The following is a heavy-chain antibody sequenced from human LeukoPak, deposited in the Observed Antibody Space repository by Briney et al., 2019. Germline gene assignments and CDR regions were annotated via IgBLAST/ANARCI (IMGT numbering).Heavy chain of an antibody. CDR3: AKGCYPIDY. CDR2: ISGSGGST. CDR1: GFTFSTYA. D-gene: IGHD2-8*01. Sequence: GGSLRLSCAASGFTFSTYAMGWVRQAPGKGLEWVSAISGSGGSTYYADSVKGRFTISRDNSKNTRYLQMNSLRAEDTAVYFCAKGCYPIDYWGQGTLVTVSS. J-gene: IGHJ4*02. V-gene: IGHV3-23*01.